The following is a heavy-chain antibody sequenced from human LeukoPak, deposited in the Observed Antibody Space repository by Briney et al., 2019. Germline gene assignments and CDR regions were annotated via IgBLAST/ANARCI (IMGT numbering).Heavy chain of an antibody. Sequence: SETLSLTCTVSGGSISSYQWNWIRQPPGKGLEWIGNVHRSGSTSYNPSLKSRVNTSVDTSKNQFSLKVTSATAADTAVYYCAKRGDGDTDAFNVWGQGTLVTVSS. CDR1: GGSISSYQ. D-gene: IGHD5-24*01. V-gene: IGHV4-4*09. J-gene: IGHJ3*01. CDR2: VHRSGST. CDR3: AKRGDGDTDAFNV.